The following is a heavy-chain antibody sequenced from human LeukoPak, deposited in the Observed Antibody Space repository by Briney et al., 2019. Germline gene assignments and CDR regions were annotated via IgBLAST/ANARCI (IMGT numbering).Heavy chain of an antibody. CDR2: ITASSSNT. CDR3: AKGRYDILTGYYGLIDY. V-gene: IGHV3-23*01. Sequence: PGGSLRLSCEASGFTFSNYGMSWVRQAPGKGLEWVSAITASSSNTHDADSVQGRFTISRDNSKNTLYLQMNSLRAEDTAVYYCAKGRYDILTGYYGLIDYWGQGTLVTVSS. CDR1: GFTFSNYG. D-gene: IGHD3-9*01. J-gene: IGHJ4*02.